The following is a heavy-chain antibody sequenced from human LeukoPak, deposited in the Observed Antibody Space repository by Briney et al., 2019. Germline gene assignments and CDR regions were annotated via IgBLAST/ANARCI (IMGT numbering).Heavy chain of an antibody. J-gene: IGHJ6*04. Sequence: GASVKVSCKVSGYTLTELSMHWVRQAPGKGLEWMGGFDPEDGETVYAQKFQGRVTITADESTSTAYMELSSLRSEDTAAYYCARDPERENGSGSPWDVWGKGTTVTVSS. CDR2: FDPEDGET. D-gene: IGHD3-10*01. CDR1: GYTLTELS. V-gene: IGHV1-24*01. CDR3: ARDPERENGSGSPWDV.